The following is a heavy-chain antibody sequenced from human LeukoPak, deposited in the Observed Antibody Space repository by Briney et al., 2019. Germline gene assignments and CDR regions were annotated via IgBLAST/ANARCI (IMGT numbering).Heavy chain of an antibody. J-gene: IGHJ3*02. CDR1: GYTFTSYG. D-gene: IGHD2-2*01. Sequence: ASVKVSCKASGYTFTSYGISWVRQAPGQGLEWMGWISAYNGNTNYAQKLQGRVTMTTDTSTSTAYMELRSLRSDDTAVYYCARFGYCSSTSCCGDAFDIWGQGTMVTVSS. V-gene: IGHV1-18*01. CDR3: ARFGYCSSTSCCGDAFDI. CDR2: ISAYNGNT.